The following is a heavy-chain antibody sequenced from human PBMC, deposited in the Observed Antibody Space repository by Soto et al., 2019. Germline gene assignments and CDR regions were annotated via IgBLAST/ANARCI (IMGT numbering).Heavy chain of an antibody. D-gene: IGHD2-2*02. Sequence: QEQLVQSGGEVKKPGASVRVSCKASGYTFTKYGITWVRQAPGQWLEWMGWIGVYNGKTNYARKLQGRVIMTADPAASTAYMELRSLRSDDTAVYYCSRARYCTSPSCYNHYYYGMDIWGQRTTVSVSS. V-gene: IGHV1-18*04. J-gene: IGHJ6*02. CDR3: SRARYCTSPSCYNHYYYGMDI. CDR1: GYTFTKYG. CDR2: IGVYNGKT.